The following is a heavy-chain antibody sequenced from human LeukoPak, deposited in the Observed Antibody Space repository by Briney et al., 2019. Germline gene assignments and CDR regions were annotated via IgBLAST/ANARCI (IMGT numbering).Heavy chain of an antibody. Sequence: SETLSLTCIVSGGSISSSSYYWGWICQPPGKELEWIGSIYYSGSTYYNPSLKSRVTISVDTSKIQFSLKLSSVTAADTAVYYCARFSYYYYYMDVWGKGTTVTVSS. J-gene: IGHJ6*03. CDR2: IYYSGST. CDR3: ARFSYYYYYMDV. V-gene: IGHV4-39*01. CDR1: GGSISSSSYY.